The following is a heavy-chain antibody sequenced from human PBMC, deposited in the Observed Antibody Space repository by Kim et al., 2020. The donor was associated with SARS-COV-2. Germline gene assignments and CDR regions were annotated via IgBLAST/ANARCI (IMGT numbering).Heavy chain of an antibody. D-gene: IGHD6-13*01. V-gene: IGHV5-51*01. CDR2: IYPGDSDT. CDR3: ARLDSGSWYPGKVHFDY. CDR1: GYSFTSYW. J-gene: IGHJ4*02. Sequence: GESLKISCKGSGYSFTSYWIGWVRQMPGKGLEWMGIIYPGDSDTRYSPSFQGQVTISADKSISTAYLQWSSLKASDTAMYYCARLDSGSWYPGKVHFDYWGQGTLVTVSS.